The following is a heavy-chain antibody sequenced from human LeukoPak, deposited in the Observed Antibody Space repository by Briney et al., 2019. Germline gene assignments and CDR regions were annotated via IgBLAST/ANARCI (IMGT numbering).Heavy chain of an antibody. Sequence: GASVKVSCKASGGTFSSYAISGVRQAPGQGLEWMGWMNPNSGSTVYAQKFQGRVTMTRNTSISTAYMELSSLRSEDTAVYYCARVYYYDSSGYYYVYWGQGTLVTVSS. V-gene: IGHV1-8*02. CDR3: ARVYYYDSSGYYYVY. CDR1: GGTFSSYA. CDR2: MNPNSGST. J-gene: IGHJ4*02. D-gene: IGHD3-22*01.